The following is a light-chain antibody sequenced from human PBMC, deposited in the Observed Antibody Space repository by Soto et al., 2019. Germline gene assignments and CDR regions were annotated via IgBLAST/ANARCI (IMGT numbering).Light chain of an antibody. Sequence: EIVLTQSPATLSVSLGDSATLSCRASQSVTSSFLAWYKQNPGQAPRLLIFGASSRATGIPDRFSGSGSGTDFTLTISRLEPEDFAVYYCHQYGSSPPTFGQGTKVDI. CDR1: QSVTSSF. V-gene: IGKV3-20*01. CDR2: GAS. CDR3: HQYGSSPPT. J-gene: IGKJ1*01.